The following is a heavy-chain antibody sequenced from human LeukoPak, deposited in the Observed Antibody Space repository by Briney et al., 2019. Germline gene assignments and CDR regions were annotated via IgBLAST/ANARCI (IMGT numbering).Heavy chain of an antibody. CDR1: GFTFSSYE. J-gene: IGHJ4*02. CDR2: ISSSGSAI. CDR3: ARGAFWSGYNSDY. D-gene: IGHD3-3*01. Sequence: GGSLRLSCAASGFTFSSYEMNWVRQAPGKGLEWVSYISSSGSAIYYADSVKGRFTISRDNAKNSLCLQMNSLRAEDTAVYYCARGAFWSGYNSDYWGQGTLVTVSS. V-gene: IGHV3-48*03.